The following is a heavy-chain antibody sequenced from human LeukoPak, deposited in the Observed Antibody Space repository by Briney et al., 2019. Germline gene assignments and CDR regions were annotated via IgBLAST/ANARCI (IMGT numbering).Heavy chain of an antibody. CDR2: ISASGGST. J-gene: IGHJ4*02. CDR1: GFTFRSYA. D-gene: IGHD1-1*01. V-gene: IGHV3-23*01. Sequence: PGGSLRLSCAASGFTFRSYAMSWVRQTPGKGLEWVPAISASGGSTYYADSVKGRFTISRDNSKNTLYLQMNSLRVEDTAVYYCAKGDVQDYWGQGTLVTVSS. CDR3: AKGDVQDY.